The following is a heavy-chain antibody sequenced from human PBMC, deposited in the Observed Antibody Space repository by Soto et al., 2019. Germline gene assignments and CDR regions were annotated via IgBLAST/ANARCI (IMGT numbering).Heavy chain of an antibody. V-gene: IGHV1-69*13. CDR2: IIPIFGTA. CDR1: GGTFSSYA. J-gene: IGHJ6*02. Sequence: ASVKVSCKASGGTFSSYAISWVRQAPGQGLEWMGGIIPIFGTANYAQKFQGRVTITADESTSTAYMELSSLRSEDTAVYYCANTYYDFWSGYATYYYGMDVWGQGTTVTVSS. CDR3: ANTYYDFWSGYATYYYGMDV. D-gene: IGHD3-3*01.